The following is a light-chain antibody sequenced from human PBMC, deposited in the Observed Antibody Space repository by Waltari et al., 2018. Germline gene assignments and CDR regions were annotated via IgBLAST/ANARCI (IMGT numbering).Light chain of an antibody. CDR1: HSVASAY. Sequence: EFVLTQSPGTLSLSPGERVTLSCRASHSVASAYLAWYQQKRGQAPRLLIYGPSNRVTGIPDRFSGSGSGTDFTLTISRLEPEDFAVYYCQQYRSSPVMYTFGQGTKLEIK. CDR3: QQYRSSPVMYT. J-gene: IGKJ2*01. V-gene: IGKV3-20*01. CDR2: GPS.